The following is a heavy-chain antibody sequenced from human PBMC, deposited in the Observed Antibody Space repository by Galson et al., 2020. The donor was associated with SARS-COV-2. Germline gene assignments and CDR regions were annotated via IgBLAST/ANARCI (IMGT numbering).Heavy chain of an antibody. J-gene: IGHJ5*02. Sequence: SSETLSLTCTVSGGSISSFYWSWIRQPPGKGLEWTGYIHDSGSTSYTPSLRSRVTIPKGTSKNQFSLKLSSVTAADTAVYYCARARNIYVDILPPSRGFFIWFDPWGQGTLVTVSS. CDR1: GGSISSFY. V-gene: IGHV4-59*01. D-gene: IGHD3-9*01. CDR2: IHDSGST. CDR3: ARARNIYVDILPPSRGFFIWFDP.